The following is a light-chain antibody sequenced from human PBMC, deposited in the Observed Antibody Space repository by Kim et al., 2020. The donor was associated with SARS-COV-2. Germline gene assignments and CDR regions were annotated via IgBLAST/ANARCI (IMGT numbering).Light chain of an antibody. CDR1: QSISSY. V-gene: IGKV1-39*01. J-gene: IGKJ3*01. CDR3: QQGDSTLFT. Sequence: DIQMTQSTSSLSASVGDRVTITCRASQSISSYLNWYQQKPGKAPKLLIYAASSLQSGVPSRFSGSGSGTDFTLTISSLQPEDFATYYCQQGDSTLFTFGPGTKVDIK. CDR2: AAS.